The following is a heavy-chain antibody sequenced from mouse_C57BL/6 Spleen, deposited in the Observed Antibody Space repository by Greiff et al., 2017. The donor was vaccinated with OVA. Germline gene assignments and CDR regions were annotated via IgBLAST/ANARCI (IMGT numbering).Heavy chain of an antibody. CDR3: ARDGSPYYFDY. D-gene: IGHD1-1*02. V-gene: IGHV1-54*01. CDR2: INPGSGGT. J-gene: IGHJ2*01. Sequence: QVQLQQSGAELVRPGTSVKVSCKASGYAFTNYLIEWVKQRPGQGLEWIGVINPGSGGTNYNEKFKGKATLTADKSSSTAYMQLSSLTSEDSAVYFCARDGSPYYFDYWGQGTTLTVSS. CDR1: GYAFTNYL.